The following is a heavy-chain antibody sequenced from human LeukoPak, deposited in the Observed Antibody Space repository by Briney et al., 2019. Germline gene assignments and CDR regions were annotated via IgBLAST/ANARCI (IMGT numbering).Heavy chain of an antibody. J-gene: IGHJ2*01. CDR1: GGSISSYY. CDR2: IYYSGST. Sequence: SETLSLTCTVSGGSISSYYWSWIRQPPGKGLEWIGYIYYSGSTNYNPSLKSRVTISVDTSKNQFSLKLSSVTAADTAVYYCARHLFPPTGFDLWGRGTLVPVSS. D-gene: IGHD3-9*01. V-gene: IGHV4-59*08. CDR3: ARHLFPPTGFDL.